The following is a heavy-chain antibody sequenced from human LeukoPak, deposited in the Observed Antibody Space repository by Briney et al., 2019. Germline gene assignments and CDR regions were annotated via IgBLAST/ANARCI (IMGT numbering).Heavy chain of an antibody. V-gene: IGHV3-33*06. D-gene: IGHD2-2*01. CDR2: IWYDGSNK. Sequence: GESLRLSCAASGFTFSSYGMHWVRQAPGKGLEWVAVIWYDGSNKYYADSVKGRFTISRDNSKNTLYLQMNSLRAEDTAVYYCAKGGYCSSTSCYGYYYYYYMDVWGKGTTVTVSS. J-gene: IGHJ6*03. CDR1: GFTFSSYG. CDR3: AKGGYCSSTSCYGYYYYYYMDV.